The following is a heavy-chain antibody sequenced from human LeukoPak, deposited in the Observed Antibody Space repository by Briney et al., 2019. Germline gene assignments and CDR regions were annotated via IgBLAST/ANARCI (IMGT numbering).Heavy chain of an antibody. CDR2: INPHSGGT. D-gene: IGHD3-3*01. V-gene: IGHV1-2*02. CDR3: ARGAIFGAAMVDH. J-gene: IGHJ4*02. CDR1: GFAFSSYG. Sequence: SGGSLRLSCAASGFAFSSYGMHWVRQAPGQGPEWMGWINPHSGGTNYAQKFQDRVNMTRDTSISTDYMELRRLRYDDTAIYYCARGAIFGAAMVDHWGQGTLVTVSS.